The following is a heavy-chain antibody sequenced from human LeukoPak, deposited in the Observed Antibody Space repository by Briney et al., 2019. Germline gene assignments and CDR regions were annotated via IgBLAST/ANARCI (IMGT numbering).Heavy chain of an antibody. Sequence: PGGSLRLSCAASGFTFSSYSMNWVRQAPGKGLEWVSSISSSSYIYYADSVRGRFTISRDNSKNTVYLQMNTLRAEDTAVYYCAKGAGGSYGLYYFDYWGQGTLVTVSS. CDR3: AKGAGGSYGLYYFDY. J-gene: IGHJ4*02. V-gene: IGHV3-21*04. CDR2: ISSSSYI. CDR1: GFTFSSYS. D-gene: IGHD3-10*01.